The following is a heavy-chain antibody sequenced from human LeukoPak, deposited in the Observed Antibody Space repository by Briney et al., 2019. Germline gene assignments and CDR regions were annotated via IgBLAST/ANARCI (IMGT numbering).Heavy chain of an antibody. D-gene: IGHD3-16*01. V-gene: IGHV3-64*01. Sequence: GGSLRLSCAASGFTFSSYAMHWVRQAPGKGLEYVSAISSNGGSTYYASSVKGRFTISRDNSKNTLYLQIGSLRAEDMAVYYCATDHIWGRLVATDYYMDVWGKGTTVTVSS. J-gene: IGHJ6*03. CDR1: GFTFSSYA. CDR3: ATDHIWGRLVATDYYMDV. CDR2: ISSNGGST.